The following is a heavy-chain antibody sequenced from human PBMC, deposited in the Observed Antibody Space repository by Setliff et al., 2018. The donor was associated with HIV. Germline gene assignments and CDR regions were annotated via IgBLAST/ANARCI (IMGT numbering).Heavy chain of an antibody. J-gene: IGHJ5*02. CDR3: ARGIVTLGGTLNWFDP. Sequence: PSESLSLTCTVSGGSISSHYWSWIRQPPGKGLEWIGSIYYSGSTNYNPSLKSRVTISVDTSKNQFSLKLSSVTAADTAVYYCARGIVTLGGTLNWFDPWGQGTLVTVS. CDR2: IYYSGST. V-gene: IGHV4-59*11. CDR1: GGSISSHY. D-gene: IGHD2-21*02.